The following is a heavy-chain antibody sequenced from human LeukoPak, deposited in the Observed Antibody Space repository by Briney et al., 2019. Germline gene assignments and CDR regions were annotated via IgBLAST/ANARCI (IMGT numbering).Heavy chain of an antibody. Sequence: SETLSLTCTVSGGSISSYYWSCIRQPPGKGLEWIGYIYYSGSTNYNPSLKSRVTISVDTSKNQFSLKLSSVTAADTAVYYCARAAGSYYGMDVWGQGTTVTVSS. CDR3: ARAAGSYYGMDV. V-gene: IGHV4-59*01. J-gene: IGHJ6*02. CDR2: IYYSGST. CDR1: GGSISSYY.